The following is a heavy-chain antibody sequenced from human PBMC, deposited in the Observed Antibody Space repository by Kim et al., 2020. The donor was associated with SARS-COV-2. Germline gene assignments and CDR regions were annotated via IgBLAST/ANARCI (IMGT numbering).Heavy chain of an antibody. CDR3: ARERQPSNFDY. V-gene: IGHV4-59*13. CDR1: GGSISSYY. D-gene: IGHD6-13*01. J-gene: IGHJ4*02. CDR2: IYYSGST. Sequence: SETLSLTCTVSGGSISSYYWSWIRQPPGKGLEWIGYIYYSGSTNYNPSLKSRVTISVDTSKNQFSLKLSSVTAADTAVYYCARERQPSNFDYWGQGTLVT.